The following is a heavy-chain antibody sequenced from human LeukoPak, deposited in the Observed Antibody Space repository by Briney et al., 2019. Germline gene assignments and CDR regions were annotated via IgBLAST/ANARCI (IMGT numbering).Heavy chain of an antibody. D-gene: IGHD6-13*01. Sequence: GRSLRLSCAASGFTLDVYAMHGVRQAPGKGLEGVSVISWNSGSIGYADSVKGRFTISRDNAKNSLYLQMNSLRAEDTALYYCAKDGIAAAGQGHFQHWGQGTLVTVSS. J-gene: IGHJ1*01. CDR3: AKDGIAAAGQGHFQH. CDR2: ISWNSGSI. CDR1: GFTLDVYA. V-gene: IGHV3-9*01.